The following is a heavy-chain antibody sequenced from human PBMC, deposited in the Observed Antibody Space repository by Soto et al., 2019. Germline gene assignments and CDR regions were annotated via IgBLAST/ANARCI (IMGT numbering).Heavy chain of an antibody. CDR2: ISYDGSNK. CDR3: ASSSSSWYDDY. Sequence: PGGSLRLSCAASGFTCSSYAMHWVRQAPGKGLEWVAVISYDGSNKYYADSVKGRFTISRDNSKNTLYLQMNSLRAEDTAVYYCASSSSSWYDDYWGQGTLVTVSS. J-gene: IGHJ4*02. D-gene: IGHD6-13*01. CDR1: GFTCSSYA. V-gene: IGHV3-30-3*01.